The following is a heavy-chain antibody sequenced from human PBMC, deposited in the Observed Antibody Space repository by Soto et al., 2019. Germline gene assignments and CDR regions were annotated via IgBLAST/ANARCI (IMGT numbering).Heavy chain of an antibody. Sequence: PSETLSLTCAVYGGSFSGYYWSWIRQPPGKGLEWIGEINHSGSTNYNPSLKSRVTISVDTSKNQFSLKLSSVTAADTAVYYCARDEGGLPVYCSDGSCFLGHWFDSWGRGTLVTVSS. CDR1: GGSFSGYY. J-gene: IGHJ5*01. D-gene: IGHD2-15*01. V-gene: IGHV4-34*01. CDR3: ARDEGGLPVYCSDGSCFLGHWFDS. CDR2: INHSGST.